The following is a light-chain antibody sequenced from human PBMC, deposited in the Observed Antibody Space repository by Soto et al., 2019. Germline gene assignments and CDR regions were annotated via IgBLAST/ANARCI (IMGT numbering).Light chain of an antibody. V-gene: IGKV3-20*01. CDR3: HHYGTSSRT. J-gene: IGKJ1*01. CDR2: GAS. Sequence: EVVLTQSPDTLSLSPGERATLSCRASQSVTSSSLAWYQQKPGQAPRLLIYGASSRATGVPDRFSGSGSGTYFTLTIIRPEPEDFAVYYCHHYGTSSRTFGQGTK. CDR1: QSVTSSS.